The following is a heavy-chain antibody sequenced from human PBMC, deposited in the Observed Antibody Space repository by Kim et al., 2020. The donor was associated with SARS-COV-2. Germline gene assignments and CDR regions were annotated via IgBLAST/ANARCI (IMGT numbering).Heavy chain of an antibody. D-gene: IGHD1-26*01. CDR1: GGSISSGGYY. Sequence: SETLSLTCTVSGGSISSGGYYWSWIRQHPGKGLEWIGYIYYSGSTYYNPSLKSRVTISVDTSKNQFSLKLSSVTAGDTAVYYCARDPSQGRGSYYSDAFDIWGQGTMVTASS. V-gene: IGHV4-31*03. CDR2: IYYSGST. CDR3: ARDPSQGRGSYYSDAFDI. J-gene: IGHJ3*02.